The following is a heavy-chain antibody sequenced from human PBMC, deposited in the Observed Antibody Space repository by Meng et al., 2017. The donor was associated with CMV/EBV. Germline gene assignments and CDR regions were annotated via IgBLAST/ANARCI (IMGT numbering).Heavy chain of an antibody. D-gene: IGHD3-22*01. J-gene: IGHJ3*02. CDR2: IRYDGSNK. V-gene: IGHV3-30*02. CDR1: GFTFSSYG. CDR3: ARARGGRSYYYDSSGYYSAYRGGAFDI. Sequence: GGSLRLSCAASGFTFSSYGMHWVRQAPGKGLEWVAFIRYDGSNKYYADSVKGRFTISRDNSKNTLYLQMNSLRAEDTAVYYCARARGGRSYYYDSSGYYSAYRGGAFDIWGQGTMVTVSS.